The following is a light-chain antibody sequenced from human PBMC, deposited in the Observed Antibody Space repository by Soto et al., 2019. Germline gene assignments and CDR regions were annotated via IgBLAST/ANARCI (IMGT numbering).Light chain of an antibody. CDR3: QQYNNWPLYT. V-gene: IGKV3-15*01. CDR2: SAS. CDR1: QSVSSK. J-gene: IGKJ2*01. Sequence: EIVMTQSPATLSVSPGERATLSCRASQSVSSKLAWYQQKPGQAPRLLIYSASTRATGIPARFSGSGSWTEFTLTISSLQSEDFAVYYCQQYNNWPLYTFGQGTKLEIK.